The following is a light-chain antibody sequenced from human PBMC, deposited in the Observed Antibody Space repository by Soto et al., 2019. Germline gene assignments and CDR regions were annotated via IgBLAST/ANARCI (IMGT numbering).Light chain of an antibody. CDR3: QLYDSSSYT. J-gene: IGKJ2*01. CDR1: QSVSSHY. CDR2: GAS. Sequence: IVLTQSPGTLSLSPGERATLSCRASQSVSSHYLAWYQQKPAQAPRLLIYGASNRATGIPDRFSGSGSGTDFTLTISRLEPEDFAVYYCQLYDSSSYTVGRGTKLEIK. V-gene: IGKV3-20*01.